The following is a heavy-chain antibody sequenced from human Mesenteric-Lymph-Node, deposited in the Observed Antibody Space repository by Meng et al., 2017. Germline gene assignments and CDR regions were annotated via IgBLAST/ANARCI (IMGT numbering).Heavy chain of an antibody. CDR2: MRNKANSDTT. CDR1: GFTVSDHY. V-gene: IGHV3-72*01. Sequence: GESLKISCAASGFTVSDHYMDWVRQAPGKGLEWVARMRNKANSDTTEYAASVKGRFTISRDDSDNSLYLQMNSLQTEDTAVYYCALSRSGYYFDYWGQGTLVTVSS. CDR3: ALSRSGYYFDY. J-gene: IGHJ4*02.